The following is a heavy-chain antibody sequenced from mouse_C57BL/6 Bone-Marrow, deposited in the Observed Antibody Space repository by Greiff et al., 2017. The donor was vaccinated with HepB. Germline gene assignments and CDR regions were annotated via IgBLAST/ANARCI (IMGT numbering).Heavy chain of an antibody. D-gene: IGHD3-1*01. J-gene: IGHJ2*01. CDR3: ARLSGFFDY. CDR2: ISGGGGNT. V-gene: IGHV5-9*01. Sequence: EVKLMDSGGGLVKPGGSLKLSCAASGFTFSSYTMSWVRQTPEKRLEWVATISGGGGNTYYPDSVKGRFTISRDNAKNTLYLQMSSLRSEDTALYYCARLSGFFDYWGQGTTLTVSS. CDR1: GFTFSSYT.